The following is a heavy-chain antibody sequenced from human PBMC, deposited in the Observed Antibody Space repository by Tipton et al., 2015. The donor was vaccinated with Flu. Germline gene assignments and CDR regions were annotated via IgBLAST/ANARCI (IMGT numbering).Heavy chain of an antibody. CDR1: GFTFSSYW. CDR2: IKQDGSVK. D-gene: IGHD2-2*01. V-gene: IGHV3-7*03. Sequence: SLRLSCAASGFTFSSYWMTWVRQAPGKGLEWVANIKQDGSVKYYVDSVKGRFTISRDNAKNSVFLQMDTLRAEDTAVYHCARDVALVPAAIRDWGQGTLVTVSS. CDR3: ARDVALVPAAIRD. J-gene: IGHJ4*02.